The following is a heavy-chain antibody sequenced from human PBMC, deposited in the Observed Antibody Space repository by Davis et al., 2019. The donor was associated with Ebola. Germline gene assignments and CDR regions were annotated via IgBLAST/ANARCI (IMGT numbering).Heavy chain of an antibody. V-gene: IGHV4-34*01. Sequence: MPSETLSLTCVVYGGSFSGYLWSWIRQPPGKGLEWIGEFNHSGSTSYNPSLKSRVTISVDTSKNQFSLKLSSVTAADTAVYYCARHGFPFHFDYWCQGTLVTVSS. CDR1: GGSFSGYL. CDR3: ARHGFPFHFDY. J-gene: IGHJ4*02. D-gene: IGHD2-21*01. CDR2: FNHSGST.